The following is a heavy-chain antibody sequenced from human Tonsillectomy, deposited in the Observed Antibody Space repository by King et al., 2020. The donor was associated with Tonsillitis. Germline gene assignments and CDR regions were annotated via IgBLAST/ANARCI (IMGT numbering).Heavy chain of an antibody. CDR3: ARDGYASLHTMEVYNGLDF. CDR2: ISANNGNT. J-gene: IGHJ6*02. Sequence: VQLVQSGAEVKKPGASVKVSCKASGFTFTSYGISWVRQAPGQGPEWMGWISANNGNTNYARKVQGRVTMTIHTSTRTAYMELRSLRPADTAVYYCARDGYASLHTMEVYNGLDFWGQGTPVTVSS. D-gene: IGHD3-10*01. V-gene: IGHV1-18*04. CDR1: GFTFTSYG.